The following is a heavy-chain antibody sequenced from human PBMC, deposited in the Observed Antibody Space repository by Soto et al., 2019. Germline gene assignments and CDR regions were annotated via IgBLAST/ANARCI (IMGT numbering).Heavy chain of an antibody. Sequence: GVSVEVSCKASGYTFNTYYLHWARQAPGQALEWMGVIHPSGGGTTYAQKFLGRVTVTRDTSTSTVFMELSSLRSDDTAVYYCARGGHIAVVTASFDYWGQGTLVTVSS. V-gene: IGHV1-46*02. CDR3: ARGGHIAVVTASFDY. CDR2: IHPSGGGT. CDR1: GYTFNTYY. J-gene: IGHJ4*02. D-gene: IGHD2-21*02.